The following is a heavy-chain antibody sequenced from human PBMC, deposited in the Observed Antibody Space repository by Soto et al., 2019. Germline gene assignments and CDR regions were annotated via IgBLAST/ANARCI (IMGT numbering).Heavy chain of an antibody. CDR2: IYYSGST. CDR3: ARYYGSGSYYNSYYGMDV. Sequence: PSETLSLTCTVSGGSISSGGYYWSWIRQHPGKGLEWIGYIYYSGSTFYNPSLKSRVTISVDTSKNQFSLKLSSVTAADTAVYYCARYYGSGSYYNSYYGMDVWAQGTTVTVSS. J-gene: IGHJ6*02. CDR1: GGSISSGGYY. V-gene: IGHV4-31*03. D-gene: IGHD3-10*01.